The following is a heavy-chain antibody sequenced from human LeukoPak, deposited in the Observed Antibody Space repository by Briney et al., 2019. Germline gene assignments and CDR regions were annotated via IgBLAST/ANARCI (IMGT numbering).Heavy chain of an antibody. J-gene: IGHJ4*02. CDR2: INDSGSP. V-gene: IGHV4-39*02. CDR3: ARGPHPHWPLGQF. CDR1: GGSNSSSGFY. Sequence: SETLSLTRTVSGGSNSSSGFYWGCIRQSPGKGLEWIGEINDSGSPLYSPSLRSRLTIAVDTSKNQCSMTLASVTVADTAVYYCARGPHPHWPLGQFWGQGSRVTVSS. D-gene: IGHD3-16*01.